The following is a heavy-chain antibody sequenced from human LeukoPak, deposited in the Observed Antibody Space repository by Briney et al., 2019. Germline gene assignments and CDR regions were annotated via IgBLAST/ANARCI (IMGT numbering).Heavy chain of an antibody. D-gene: IGHD5-18*01. CDR3: ARDLGYSYGPNDY. J-gene: IGHJ4*02. CDR1: GGSISSSNW. V-gene: IGHV4-4*02. Sequence: SETLSLTCAVSGGSISSSNWWSWVRQPPGKGLEWIGEIYHSGSTNYNPSLKSRVTISVDTSKNQFSLKLSSVTAADTAVYYCARDLGYSYGPNDYWGQGTLVTVSS. CDR2: IYHSGST.